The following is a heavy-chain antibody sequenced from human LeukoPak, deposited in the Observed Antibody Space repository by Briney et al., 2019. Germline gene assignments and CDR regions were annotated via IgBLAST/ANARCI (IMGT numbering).Heavy chain of an antibody. Sequence: ASVRVSCKTSGYTFTSYDINWVRQATGQGLEWMGWMNPNSGNTGYAQKFQGRVTMTRNTSITTAYMDLSSLTSEDTAVYYCAIGKLASRRGSWFDPWGQGTLVIVSS. J-gene: IGHJ5*02. V-gene: IGHV1-8*02. CDR3: AIGKLASRRGSWFDP. CDR1: GYTFTSYD. D-gene: IGHD6-6*01. CDR2: MNPNSGNT.